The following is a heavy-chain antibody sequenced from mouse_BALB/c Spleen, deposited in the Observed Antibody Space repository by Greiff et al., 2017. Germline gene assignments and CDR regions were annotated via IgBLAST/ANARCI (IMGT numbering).Heavy chain of an antibody. J-gene: IGHJ2*01. CDR1: GFNIKDTY. V-gene: IGHV14-3*02. Sequence: EVMLVESGAELVKPGASVKLSCTASGFNIKDTYMHWVKQRPEQGLEWIGRIDPANGNTKYDPKFQGKATITADTSSNTAYLQLSSLTSEDTAVYYCARRGGLDYWGQGTTLTVSS. CDR2: IDPANGNT. CDR3: ARRGGLDY.